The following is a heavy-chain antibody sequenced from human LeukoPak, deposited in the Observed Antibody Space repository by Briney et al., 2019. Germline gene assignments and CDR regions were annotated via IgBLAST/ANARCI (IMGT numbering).Heavy chain of an antibody. CDR3: ARSSGVVPAAIHWFDP. Sequence: SVKVSCTASGGTFTSYAISWVRQAPGQGLEWMGGIIPIFGTANYAQKFQGRATITTDESTSTAYMELSSLRSEDTAVYYCARSSGVVPAAIHWFDPWGQGTLVTVSS. CDR1: GGTFTSYA. V-gene: IGHV1-69*05. D-gene: IGHD2-2*02. J-gene: IGHJ5*02. CDR2: IIPIFGTA.